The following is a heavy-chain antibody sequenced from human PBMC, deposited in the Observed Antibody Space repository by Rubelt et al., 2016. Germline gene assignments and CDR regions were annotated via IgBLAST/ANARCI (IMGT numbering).Heavy chain of an antibody. Sequence: EVQLVESGGGLVQPGGSLRLSCAASGFTFSSYSMNWVRQAPGKGLGWVSSISSSSSYIYYADSVKCRFTISRDNAKNSLYLQRNSLRAEDTAVYYCARDNYYDSSGYYYFDYWGQGTLVTVSS. CDR2: ISSSSSYI. CDR1: GFTFSSYS. D-gene: IGHD3-22*01. V-gene: IGHV3-21*01. J-gene: IGHJ4*02. CDR3: ARDNYYDSSGYYYFDY.